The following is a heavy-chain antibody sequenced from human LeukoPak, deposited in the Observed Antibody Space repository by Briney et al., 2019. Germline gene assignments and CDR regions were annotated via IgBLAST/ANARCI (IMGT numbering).Heavy chain of an antibody. Sequence: PSETLSLTCAVYGGSFSGYYWSWIRQPPGKGLERIGEINHSGSTNYNPSLKSRVTISVDTSKNQYSLKLSSVTAADTAVYYCARFFLGTYTIDYWGQGTLVTVSS. CDR2: INHSGST. D-gene: IGHD2-2*02. V-gene: IGHV4-34*01. J-gene: IGHJ4*02. CDR1: GGSFSGYY. CDR3: ARFFLGTYTIDY.